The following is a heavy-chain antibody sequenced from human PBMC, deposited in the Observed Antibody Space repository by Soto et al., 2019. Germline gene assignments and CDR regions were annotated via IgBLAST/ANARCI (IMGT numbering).Heavy chain of an antibody. CDR1: GGSFSGYY. Sequence: SETLSLTCAVYGGSFSGYYWSWIRQPPGKGLEWIGEINHSGSTNYNPSLKSRVTISVDTSKNQFSLKLSSVTAADTAVYYCARGEKARYYDFWSGYGGYYYMDVWGKGTTVTVSS. J-gene: IGHJ6*03. V-gene: IGHV4-34*01. CDR3: ARGEKARYYDFWSGYGGYYYMDV. D-gene: IGHD3-3*01. CDR2: INHSGST.